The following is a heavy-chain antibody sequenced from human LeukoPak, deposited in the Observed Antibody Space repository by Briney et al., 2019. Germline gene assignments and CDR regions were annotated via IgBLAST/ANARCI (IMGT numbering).Heavy chain of an antibody. CDR3: ARRGPPLWFGARYYFDY. CDR2: IYYSVNT. Sequence: SETLSLTCTVSGDSISTSNSYWGWIRQPPGKGLEWIGSIYYSVNTYYNASLKSRVTISVDTSKNQFSLKFTSVTAADTAVYYCARRGPPLWFGARYYFDYWGQGTLVTVSS. J-gene: IGHJ4*02. V-gene: IGHV4-39*01. D-gene: IGHD3-10*01. CDR1: GDSISTSNSY.